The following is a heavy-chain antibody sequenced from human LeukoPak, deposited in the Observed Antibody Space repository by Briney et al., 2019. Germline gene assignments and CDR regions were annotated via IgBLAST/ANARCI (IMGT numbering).Heavy chain of an antibody. CDR3: ASRAEYSSSSEGY. J-gene: IGHJ4*02. V-gene: IGHV1-2*02. D-gene: IGHD6-6*01. CDR1: GYTFTGYY. CDR2: INPNSGGT. Sequence: ASVKVSCKSSGYTFTGYYMHWVRQAPGQGLEWMGWINPNSGGTNYAQKFQGRVTMTRDTSISTAYMELSRLRSDDTAVYCCASRAEYSSSSEGYWGQGTLVTVSS.